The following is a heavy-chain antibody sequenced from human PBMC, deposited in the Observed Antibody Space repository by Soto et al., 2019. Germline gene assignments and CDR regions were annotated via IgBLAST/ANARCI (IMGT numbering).Heavy chain of an antibody. Sequence: SETLSLTCTVSGGSISNYYWTWIRQPAGKGLEWIGRMYTSGSTNYNPSLRSRVTMSVDTSKNQFSLNLRSVTAADTAVYFCARDRRDGYKRYFEFWGQGNQVTVSS. CDR2: MYTSGST. CDR1: GGSISNYY. V-gene: IGHV4-4*07. D-gene: IGHD5-12*01. J-gene: IGHJ4*02. CDR3: ARDRRDGYKRYFEF.